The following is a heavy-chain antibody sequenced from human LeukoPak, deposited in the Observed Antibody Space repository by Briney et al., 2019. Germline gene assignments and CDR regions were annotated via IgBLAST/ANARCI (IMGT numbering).Heavy chain of an antibody. CDR1: GFTFSNYG. J-gene: IGHJ1*01. CDR2: ISYDGGSNK. D-gene: IGHD6-19*01. V-gene: IGHV3-30*03. Sequence: PGGSLRLSCAASGFTFSNYGMHWVRQAPGKGLEWVAVISYDGGSNKYYADSVKGRFTISRDNSMNTLYPQMNSLRAEDTAVYYCARDLRAVTGSVAQYWGQGTLVTVSS. CDR3: ARDLRAVTGSVAQY.